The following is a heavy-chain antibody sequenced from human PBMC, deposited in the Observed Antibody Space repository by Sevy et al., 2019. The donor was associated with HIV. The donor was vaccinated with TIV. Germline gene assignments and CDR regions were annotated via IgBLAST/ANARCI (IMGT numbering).Heavy chain of an antibody. Sequence: SETLSLTCAVYGGSFSGYYWSWIRQPPGKGLEWIGEINHSGSTNYNPSLKSRVTISVDTSKNQFSPKLSSVTAADTAVYYCARGTNGNDFWSGYYYYYYGMDVWGQGTTVTVSS. CDR1: GGSFSGYY. D-gene: IGHD3-3*01. J-gene: IGHJ6*02. CDR3: ARGTNGNDFWSGYYYYYYGMDV. V-gene: IGHV4-34*01. CDR2: INHSGST.